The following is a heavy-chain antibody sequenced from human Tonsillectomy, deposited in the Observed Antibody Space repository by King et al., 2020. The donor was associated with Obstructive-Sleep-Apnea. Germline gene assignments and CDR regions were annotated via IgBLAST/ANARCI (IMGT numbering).Heavy chain of an antibody. V-gene: IGHV3-48*04. J-gene: IGHJ6*02. Sequence: EVQLVESGGGLVQPGGSLRLSCAASGFTFSSYSMNWVRQAPGKGLEWVSYISSSSSTIYYADSVKGRFTISRDNAKNSLYLQMNSLRAEDTAVYYCASLGYCSSTSCSYYYYYYGMDVWGQGTTVTVSS. CDR3: ASLGYCSSTSCSYYYYYYGMDV. D-gene: IGHD2-2*01. CDR1: GFTFSSYS. CDR2: ISSSSSTI.